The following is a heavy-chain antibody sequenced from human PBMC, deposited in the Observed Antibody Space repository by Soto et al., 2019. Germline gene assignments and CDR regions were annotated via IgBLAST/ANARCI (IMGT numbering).Heavy chain of an antibody. CDR2: ISWNSGSI. CDR3: AGHLGYCSSTSCYGEGGMDV. Sequence: SLRLSCAAAGFTFDDYAMHWVRQAPGKGLEWVSGISWNSGSIGYADSVKGRFTISRDNAKNSLYLQMNGLRAEDTALYYCAGHLGYCSSTSCYGEGGMDVWGQGTTVTVS. V-gene: IGHV3-9*01. CDR1: GFTFDDYA. D-gene: IGHD2-2*01. J-gene: IGHJ6*02.